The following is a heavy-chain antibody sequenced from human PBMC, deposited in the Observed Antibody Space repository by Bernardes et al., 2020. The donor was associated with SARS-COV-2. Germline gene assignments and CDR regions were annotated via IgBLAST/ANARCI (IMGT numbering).Heavy chain of an antibody. CDR3: ARDRIRGYSYAYYYYGMDG. CDR2: IYYSGST. J-gene: IGHJ6*02. CDR1: GVSISSYY. Sequence: SETLSLTCTVSGVSISSYYWSWIRQPPGKGLEWIGYIYYSGSTNYNPSLKSRVTITVDTSKNQFSLKLSSVTAADTAVYYCARDRIRGYSYAYYYYGMDGWGQGTTVTVSS. V-gene: IGHV4-59*01. D-gene: IGHD5-18*01.